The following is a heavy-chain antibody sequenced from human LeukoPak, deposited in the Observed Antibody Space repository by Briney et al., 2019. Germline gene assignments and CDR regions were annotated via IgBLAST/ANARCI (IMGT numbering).Heavy chain of an antibody. CDR3: AKDQNSGSGSYSNFDY. CDR2: ISGSGGST. J-gene: IGHJ4*02. D-gene: IGHD3-10*01. Sequence: GGSLRLSCAASGFTFSNYAMSWVRQAPGKGLGWVSGISGSGGSTYYADSVKGRFTISRDNSRNTLYLQMNNLRAEDTALYYCAKDQNSGSGSYSNFDYWGQGTLVTVYS. V-gene: IGHV3-23*01. CDR1: GFTFSNYA.